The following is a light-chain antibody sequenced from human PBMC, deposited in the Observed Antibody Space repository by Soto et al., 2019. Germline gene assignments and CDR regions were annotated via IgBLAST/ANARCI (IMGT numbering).Light chain of an antibody. V-gene: IGLV1-40*01. CDR2: GDN. CDR3: QSYDTSRSAVV. J-gene: IGLJ2*01. CDR1: SSNIGAGYA. Sequence: QSVLTQPPSVSGAPGQRLTIACTGSSSNIGAGYAVHWHQHLPGKAPKLLVYGDNNRPSGVPDRFSGSESGTSASLTITGRQAEDEAHYYCQSYDTSRSAVVFGGGTKVTVL.